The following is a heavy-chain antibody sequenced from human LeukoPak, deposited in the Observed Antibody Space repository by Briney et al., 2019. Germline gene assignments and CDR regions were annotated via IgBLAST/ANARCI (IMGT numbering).Heavy chain of an antibody. CDR3: ATCGGDCGGAFDV. V-gene: IGHV1-8*01. Sequence: GASVKVSCKASGYTFTSYDINWLRQATGQGLEWMGWMSPNSGNTGYEQKFQGRLTLTRNTSMSTAYMELSSLRSEDTAVYYCATCGGDCGGAFDVWGQGTMVTVSS. CDR1: GYTFTSYD. J-gene: IGHJ3*01. CDR2: MSPNSGNT. D-gene: IGHD2-21*02.